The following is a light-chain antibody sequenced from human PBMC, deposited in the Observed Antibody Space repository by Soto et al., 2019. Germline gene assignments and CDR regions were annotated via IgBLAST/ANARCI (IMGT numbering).Light chain of an antibody. CDR1: QSVSSSY. CDR3: QQYNNWPQT. J-gene: IGKJ1*01. Sequence: EIVLTQSPGTLSLSPGERATLSCRASQSVSSSYLAWYQQKPGQAPRLLIYGASSRATGIPDRFSGSGSGTEFTLTISSLQSEDFAEYHCQQYNNWPQTFGRGTKVDI. CDR2: GAS. V-gene: IGKV3-20*01.